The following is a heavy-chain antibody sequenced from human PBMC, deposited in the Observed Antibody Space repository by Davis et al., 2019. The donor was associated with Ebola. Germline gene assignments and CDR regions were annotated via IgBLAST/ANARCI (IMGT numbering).Heavy chain of an antibody. Sequence: SETLSLTCAVYGGSFSGYYWSWIRQHPGKGLEWIGEINHSGSTNYNPSLKSRVTISVDTSKNQFSLKLSSVTAADTAVYYCARVRVAGTPRWYYYYGMDVWGQGTTVTVSS. V-gene: IGHV4-34*01. D-gene: IGHD2-15*01. J-gene: IGHJ6*02. CDR3: ARVRVAGTPRWYYYYGMDV. CDR2: INHSGST. CDR1: GGSFSGYY.